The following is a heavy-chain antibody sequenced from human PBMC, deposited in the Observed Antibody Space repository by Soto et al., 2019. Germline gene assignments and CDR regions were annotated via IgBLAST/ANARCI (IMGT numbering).Heavy chain of an antibody. CDR1: GPSISSRTYY. CDR3: ASHNWGVPNYYYYHGMDI. Sequence: ETLSLTCPLSGPSISSRTYYSVCIRQPPGKEPEWIGSIYYSGSTYYNPSLKSRVTISVDTSKNQFSLKLSSVTAADTAVYYCASHNWGVPNYYYYHGMDIRGQGTTVTV. J-gene: IGHJ6*01. V-gene: IGHV4-39*01. D-gene: IGHD7-27*01. CDR2: IYYSGST.